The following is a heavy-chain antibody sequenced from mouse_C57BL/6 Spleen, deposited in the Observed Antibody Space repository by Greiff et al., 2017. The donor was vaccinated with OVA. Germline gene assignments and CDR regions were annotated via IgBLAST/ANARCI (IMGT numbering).Heavy chain of an antibody. Sequence: EVQLVESGGGLVQPKGSLKLSCAASGFSFNTYAMNWVRQAPGKGLEWVARIRSKSNNYATYYADSVKDRFTISRDDSESMLYLQMNNLKTEDTAMYYCVTGGTYYFDYWGQGTTLTVSS. CDR1: GFSFNTYA. V-gene: IGHV10-1*01. D-gene: IGHD3-3*01. CDR2: IRSKSNNYAT. J-gene: IGHJ2*01. CDR3: VTGGTYYFDY.